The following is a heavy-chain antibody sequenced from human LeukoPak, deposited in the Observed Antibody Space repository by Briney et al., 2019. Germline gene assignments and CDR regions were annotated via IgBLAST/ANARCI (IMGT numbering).Heavy chain of an antibody. CDR2: NSWYDDK. J-gene: IGHJ5*02. CDR1: GFSCSTRPVG. Sequence: GPTLVHPSHTHTLTCTFSGFSCSTRPVGVGWIRHPPGKALECLTLNSWYDDKRYSPSLKSRLTTTKDTSKNQVVLTMTKMDPVDTATYYCAHHYDSSGYYLGPGPGTRYNWFDPWGQGTLVTVSS. CDR3: AHHYDSSGYYLGPGPGTRYNWFDP. D-gene: IGHD3-22*01. V-gene: IGHV2-5*01.